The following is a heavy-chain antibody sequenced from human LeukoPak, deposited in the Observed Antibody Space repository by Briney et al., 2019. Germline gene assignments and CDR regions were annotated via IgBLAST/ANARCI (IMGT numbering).Heavy chain of an antibody. CDR3: ARDRSPYSSSWYGGWFDP. Sequence: GGSLRLSCAASGFTFSSYAMHWVRQAPGKGLEWVAVTSYDGSNKYYADSVKGRFTISRDNSKNTLYLQMNSLRAEDTAVYYCARDRSPYSSSWYGGWFDPWGQGTLVTVSS. V-gene: IGHV3-30*04. J-gene: IGHJ5*02. CDR2: TSYDGSNK. D-gene: IGHD6-13*01. CDR1: GFTFSSYA.